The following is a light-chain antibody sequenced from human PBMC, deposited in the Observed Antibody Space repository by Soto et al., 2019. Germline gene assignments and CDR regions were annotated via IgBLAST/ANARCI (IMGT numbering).Light chain of an antibody. CDR3: QRYDIAPWT. Sequence: DIQMTQSPSSLSAFVGDRVTITCRASQGIYNSLARYQQRPGKVPKLLIYAASTLQSGVPSRFSGSGSGTDFTLSISSLQPEDVATYYCQRYDIAPWTFGQGTKVEI. V-gene: IGKV1-27*01. J-gene: IGKJ1*01. CDR1: QGIYNS. CDR2: AAS.